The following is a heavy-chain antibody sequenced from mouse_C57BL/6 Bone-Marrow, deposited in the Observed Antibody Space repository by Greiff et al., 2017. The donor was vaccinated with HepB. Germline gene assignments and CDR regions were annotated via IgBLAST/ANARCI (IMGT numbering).Heavy chain of an antibody. CDR3: ARRRSMMVTYYYAMDY. CDR1: GYTFTSYW. J-gene: IGHJ4*01. Sequence: QVQLQQSGAELVKPGASVKLSCKASGYTFTSYWMHWVKQRPGQGLEWIGMIHPNSGSTNYNEKFKSKATLTVDKSTSTANMQLSSLTSEDSAVYYCARRRSMMVTYYYAMDYWGQGTSVTVSS. CDR2: IHPNSGST. V-gene: IGHV1-64*01. D-gene: IGHD2-3*01.